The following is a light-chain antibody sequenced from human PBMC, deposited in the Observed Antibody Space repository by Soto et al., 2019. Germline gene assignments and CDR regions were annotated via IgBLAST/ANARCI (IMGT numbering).Light chain of an antibody. Sequence: EIVLTQSPATLSLSPGERPTLPCRASPIVGTFFALYPQKPGQAPRLLXXDAXNRATGIPARFSGSGSGKDFTLTISSLEPEDFAVYYCQQCYNWSKWTFGQGTKVDIK. CDR2: DAX. CDR3: QQCYNWSKWT. V-gene: IGKV3-11*01. J-gene: IGKJ1*01. CDR1: PIVGTF.